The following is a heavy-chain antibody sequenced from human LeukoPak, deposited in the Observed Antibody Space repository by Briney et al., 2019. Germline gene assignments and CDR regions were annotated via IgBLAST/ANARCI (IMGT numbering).Heavy chain of an antibody. CDR3: AREAAAGTVGFDY. V-gene: IGHV4-59*01. CDR2: IYYSGST. J-gene: IGHJ4*02. D-gene: IGHD6-13*01. Sequence: SETLSLTCTVSGGSISSYYWSWIRQPPGKGLEWIGYIYYSGSTNYNPSLRSRVTISVDTSKNQFSLKLSSVTAADTAVYYCAREAAAGTVGFDYWGQGTLVTVSS. CDR1: GGSISSYY.